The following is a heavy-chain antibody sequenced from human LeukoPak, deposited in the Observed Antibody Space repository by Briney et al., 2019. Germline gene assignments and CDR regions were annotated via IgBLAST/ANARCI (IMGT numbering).Heavy chain of an antibody. D-gene: IGHD5-18*01. CDR3: AGEKGYSYGSYFDY. Sequence: SETLSLTCTVSGGSISSYYWSWIRQPPGKGLEWIGYIYYSGITNYNPSLKSRVTISVDTSKNQFSLRLSSVTAADTAVYYCAGEKGYSYGSYFDYWGQGTLVTVSS. J-gene: IGHJ4*02. CDR2: IYYSGIT. V-gene: IGHV4-59*01. CDR1: GGSISSYY.